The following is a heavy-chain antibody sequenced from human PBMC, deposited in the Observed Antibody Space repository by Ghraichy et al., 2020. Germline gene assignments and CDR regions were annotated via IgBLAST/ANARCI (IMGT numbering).Heavy chain of an antibody. J-gene: IGHJ4*02. D-gene: IGHD3-22*01. V-gene: IGHV2-70*01. CDR1: GFSLSTSGMC. CDR2: IDWDDDK. Sequence: SGPTLVKPTQTLTLTCTFSGFSLSTSGMCVSWIRQPPGKALEWLALIDWDDDKYYSTSLKTRLTISKDTSKNQVVLTMTNMDPVDTATYYCARSVSRVTPYYYDSSGQGAFDYWGQGTLVTVSS. CDR3: ARSVSRVTPYYYDSSGQGAFDY.